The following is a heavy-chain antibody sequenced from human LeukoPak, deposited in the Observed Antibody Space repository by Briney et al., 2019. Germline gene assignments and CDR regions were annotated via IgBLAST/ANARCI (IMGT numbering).Heavy chain of an antibody. V-gene: IGHV1-18*01. D-gene: IGHD3-22*01. CDR2: ISAYNGNT. J-gene: IGHJ5*02. CDR1: GYTFSSYG. CDR3: ARSLPYDSSGYNWFDP. Sequence: GASVKVSCKASGYTFSSYGISWVRQAPGQGLEWMGWISAYNGNTNYRQKLQGRVTITADKSTSTAYMELSSLRSEDTAVYYCARSLPYDSSGYNWFDPWGQGTLVTVSS.